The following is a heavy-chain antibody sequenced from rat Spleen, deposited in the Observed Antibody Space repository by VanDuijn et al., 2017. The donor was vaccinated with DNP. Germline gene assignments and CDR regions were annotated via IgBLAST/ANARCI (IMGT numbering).Heavy chain of an antibody. CDR1: GFTFTKYW. D-gene: IGHD1-2*01. Sequence: EVQLVETGGGLVQPGRSLKLSCVASGFTFTKYWMYWIRQAPGKGLEWIASINTDGGSTYYPDSVKGRFTISRDKTKGTQYLQMDSLRSEDTATYYCTRHDYYSSPYYAMDAWGQGISVTVSS. J-gene: IGHJ4*01. V-gene: IGHV5-58*01. CDR3: TRHDYYSSPYYAMDA. CDR2: INTDGGST.